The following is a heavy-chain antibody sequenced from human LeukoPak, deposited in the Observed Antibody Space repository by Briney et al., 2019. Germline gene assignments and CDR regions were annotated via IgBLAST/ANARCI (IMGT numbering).Heavy chain of an antibody. CDR2: ISAYNGNT. Sequence: GASVKVSCKASGYTFTSYDINWVRQATGQGLEWMGWISAYNGNTNYAQKLQGRVTMTTDTSTSTAYMELRSLRSDDTAVYYCARVEELLWFGELLRAFDIWGQGTMVTVSS. D-gene: IGHD3-10*01. J-gene: IGHJ3*02. CDR1: GYTFTSYD. CDR3: ARVEELLWFGELLRAFDI. V-gene: IGHV1-18*01.